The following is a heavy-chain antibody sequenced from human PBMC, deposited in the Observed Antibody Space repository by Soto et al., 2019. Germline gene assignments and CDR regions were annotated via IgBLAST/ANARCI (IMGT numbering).Heavy chain of an antibody. CDR1: GFTFSSYA. CDR2: IWYDGSNK. CDR3: ARAYGDWRYFDY. Sequence: QVQLVESGGGVVQPGRSLRLSCAASGFTFSSYAMHWVRQAPGKGPEWLAVIWYDGSNKYYGDSVKGRFTISRDNSRNKLYMQMNSLRVEDTAVYYCARAYGDWRYFDYWGQGTLVTVSS. D-gene: IGHD3-10*01. V-gene: IGHV3-33*01. J-gene: IGHJ4*02.